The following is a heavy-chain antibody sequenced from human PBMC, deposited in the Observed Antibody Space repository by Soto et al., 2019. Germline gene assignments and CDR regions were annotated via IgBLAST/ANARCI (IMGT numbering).Heavy chain of an antibody. Sequence: GGSLRLSCAASGFTFSSYSMNWVRQAPGKGLEWVSSISSSSSYIYYADSVKGRFTISRDNAKNSLYLQMNSLRAEDTAVYYCARAGIAVAGRSAFDIWGQGTMVTVSS. CDR3: ARAGIAVAGRSAFDI. CDR1: GFTFSSYS. V-gene: IGHV3-21*01. J-gene: IGHJ3*02. D-gene: IGHD6-19*01. CDR2: ISSSSSYI.